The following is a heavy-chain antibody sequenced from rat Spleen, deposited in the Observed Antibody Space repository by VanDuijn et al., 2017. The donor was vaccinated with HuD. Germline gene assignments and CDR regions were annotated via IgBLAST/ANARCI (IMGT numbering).Heavy chain of an antibody. V-gene: IGHV2-1*01. CDR3: TNWAY. D-gene: IGHD4-2*01. Sequence: QVQLKESGPGLVQPSQTLSLTCTVAGFSLTSYNVHWVRQPPGKGLEWMGRIQSGGSTDYNSALKSRLGISRDTSKSQVFLKMNSLPTEDTASYFCTNWAYWGQGTLVTVSS. CDR2: IQSGGST. CDR1: GFSLTSYN. J-gene: IGHJ3*01.